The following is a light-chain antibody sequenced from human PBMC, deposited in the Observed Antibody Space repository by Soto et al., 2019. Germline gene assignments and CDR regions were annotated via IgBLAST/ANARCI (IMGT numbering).Light chain of an antibody. CDR1: QNIRKW. CDR2: ETS. Sequence: DIQMTQSPSTLSASIGDRVTLTCRASQNIRKWLAWYQQKPGKTPKLLIYETSTLESGVPSRVSGSGFGTEFTLTISSLQPDDSATYYCQQYYSYPWTFGQGTKVEI. CDR3: QQYYSYPWT. J-gene: IGKJ1*01. V-gene: IGKV1-5*03.